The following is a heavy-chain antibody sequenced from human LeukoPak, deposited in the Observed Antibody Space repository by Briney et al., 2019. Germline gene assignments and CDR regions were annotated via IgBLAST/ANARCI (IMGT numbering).Heavy chain of an antibody. J-gene: IGHJ4*02. Sequence: PETLSLTCTVSGGSISRSSYYWGWIRQPPGKGLEWIGSIYYRGNTYYNPSLKSRVTISVDTSKNQFSLKLSSVTAADTAVYYCARGYGRYFDYWGQGTLVTVSS. CDR2: IYYRGNT. V-gene: IGHV4-39*07. D-gene: IGHD5-18*01. CDR1: GGSISRSSYY. CDR3: ARGYGRYFDY.